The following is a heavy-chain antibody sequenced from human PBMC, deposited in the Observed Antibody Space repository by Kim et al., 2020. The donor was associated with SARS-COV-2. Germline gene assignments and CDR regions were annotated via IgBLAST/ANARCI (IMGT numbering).Heavy chain of an antibody. J-gene: IGHJ2*01. V-gene: IGHV4-59*09. CDR2: SGRT. CDR3: ARGFDL. Sequence: SGRTNYNPPRKSRVTISVDTSKNQFSLTLSSVTAADTAVYYCARGFDLWGRGTLVTVSS.